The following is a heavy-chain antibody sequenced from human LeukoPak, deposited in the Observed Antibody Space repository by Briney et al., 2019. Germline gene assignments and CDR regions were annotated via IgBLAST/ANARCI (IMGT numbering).Heavy chain of an antibody. V-gene: IGHV3-21*01. CDR2: ISSSSSYI. CDR3: ARDWGYCSSTSCSSDV. CDR1: GFTFSSYS. Sequence: GGSLRLSCAASGFTFSSYSMSWVRQAPGKGLEWVSSISSSSSYIYYADPVKGRFTISRDNAKNSLYLQMNSLRAEDTAVYYCARDWGYCSSTSCSSDVWGKGTTVTVSS. J-gene: IGHJ6*04. D-gene: IGHD2-2*01.